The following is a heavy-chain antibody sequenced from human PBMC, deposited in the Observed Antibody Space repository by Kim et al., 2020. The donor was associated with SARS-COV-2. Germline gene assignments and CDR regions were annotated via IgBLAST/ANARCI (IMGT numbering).Heavy chain of an antibody. V-gene: IGHV3-7*01. J-gene: IGHJ4*02. CDR2: IKQDGGEK. D-gene: IGHD4-17*01. CDR1: GFTFSGSW. CDR3: ARDWDGDLDY. Sequence: GGSLRLSCAASGFTFSGSWMTWVRQAPGKGLEWVANIKQDGGEKNYVDSVKGRFTISRDNAKNSLYLQMDSLRAEDTAVYYCARDWDGDLDYWGQGTLVTVSS.